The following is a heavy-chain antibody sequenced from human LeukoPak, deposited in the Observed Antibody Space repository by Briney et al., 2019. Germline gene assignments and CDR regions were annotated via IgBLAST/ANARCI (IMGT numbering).Heavy chain of an antibody. D-gene: IGHD3-16*02. CDR3: ARSHDHLWGNYPDY. CDR1: GGSIDSTNW. Sequence: PSETLSLTCDVSGGSIDSTNWWNWVRQPPGKGLEWIGEIHHDGRINYNPSLKSRVTLSVDKSKNQFSLRLNSVTAADTAMYYCARSHDHLWGNYPDYWGQGTLSPSLQ. CDR2: IHHDGRI. V-gene: IGHV4/OR15-8*01. J-gene: IGHJ4*02.